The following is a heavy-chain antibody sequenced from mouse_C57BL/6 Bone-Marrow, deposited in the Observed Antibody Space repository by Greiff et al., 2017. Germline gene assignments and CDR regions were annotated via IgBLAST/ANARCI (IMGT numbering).Heavy chain of an antibody. CDR3: ARWVAFYYGNYVGAMDY. J-gene: IGHJ4*01. V-gene: IGHV1-55*01. CDR2: FYPGSGST. D-gene: IGHD2-1*01. CDR1: GYTFTSYW. Sequence: QVHVKQPGAELVKPGASVKMSCKASGYTFTSYWITWVKQRPGQGLEWIGDFYPGSGSTNYNEKFRSKATLTVDTSSSTAYMQLSSLTSEDSAVYYCARWVAFYYGNYVGAMDYWGQGTSVTVSS.